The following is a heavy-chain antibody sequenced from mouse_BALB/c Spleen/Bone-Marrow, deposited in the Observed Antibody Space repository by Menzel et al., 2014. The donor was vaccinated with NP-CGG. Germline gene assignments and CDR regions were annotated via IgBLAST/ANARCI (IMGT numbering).Heavy chain of an antibody. CDR2: INPSTGYT. J-gene: IGHJ2*01. V-gene: IGHV1-7*01. D-gene: IGHD1-1*01. CDR1: GYTFTNYW. Sequence: VKLQESGAELAKPGASVKMSCKASGYTFTNYWMHWVKQRPGQGLEWIGYINPSTGYTEYNQKFKDKAALTADKSSSTAYMQLSSLTSEDSAVYYCARIYYYGRDYWGQGTTLTVSS. CDR3: ARIYYYGRDY.